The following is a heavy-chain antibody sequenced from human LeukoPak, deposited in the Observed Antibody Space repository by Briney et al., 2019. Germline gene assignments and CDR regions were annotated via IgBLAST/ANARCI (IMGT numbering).Heavy chain of an antibody. Sequence: SVKACCTASGGTFSSYAISWVRQAPGQGLEWMGRIIPILGIANYAQKFQGRVTITADKSTSTAYMELSSLRSEDTAVYYCARVLPGIAVAGVFDPWGQGTLVTVSS. J-gene: IGHJ5*02. CDR1: GGTFSSYA. D-gene: IGHD6-19*01. V-gene: IGHV1-69*04. CDR2: IIPILGIA. CDR3: ARVLPGIAVAGVFDP.